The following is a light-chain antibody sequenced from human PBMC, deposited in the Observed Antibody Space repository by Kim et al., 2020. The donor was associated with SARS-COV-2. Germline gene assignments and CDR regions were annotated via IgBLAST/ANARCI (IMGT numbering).Light chain of an antibody. CDR3: QQRSNWWT. CDR1: QSVSRY. V-gene: IGKV3-11*01. CDR2: DAS. Sequence: SFSPGESATLSCRASQSVSRYLAWYQHKPGQAPRLLIYDASNRATGIPARFSGSGSGTDFTLTISSLEPEDFAVYYCQQRSNWWTFGQGTKVDIK. J-gene: IGKJ1*01.